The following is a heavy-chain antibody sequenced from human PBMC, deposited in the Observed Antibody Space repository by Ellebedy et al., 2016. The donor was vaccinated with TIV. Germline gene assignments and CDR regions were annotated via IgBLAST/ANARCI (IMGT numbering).Heavy chain of an antibody. J-gene: IGHJ4*02. D-gene: IGHD2-8*01. CDR1: GGTFSSYA. CDR2: INPNSGGT. Sequence: ASVKVSXXASGGTFSSYAISWVRQAPGQGLEWMGWINPNSGGTNYAQKFQGRVTMTRDTSISTAYMELSRLRSDDTAVYYCARGSLGYCTNGVCYGGDYWGQGTLVTVSS. V-gene: IGHV1-2*02. CDR3: ARGSLGYCTNGVCYGGDY.